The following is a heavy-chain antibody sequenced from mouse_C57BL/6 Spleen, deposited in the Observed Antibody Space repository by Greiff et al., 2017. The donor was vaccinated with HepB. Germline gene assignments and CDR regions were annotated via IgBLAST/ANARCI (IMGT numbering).Heavy chain of an antibody. CDR1: GYAFSSYW. CDR3: ARSHDHGGAWFAY. V-gene: IGHV1-80*01. J-gene: IGHJ3*01. CDR2: IYPGDGDT. Sequence: QVQLQQSGAELVKPGASVKISCKASGYAFSSYWMNWVKQRPGKGLEWIGQIYPGDGDTNYNGKFKGKATLTADKSSSTAYMQLSSLTSEDSAVYFCARSHDHGGAWFAYWGQGTLVTVSA. D-gene: IGHD2-4*01.